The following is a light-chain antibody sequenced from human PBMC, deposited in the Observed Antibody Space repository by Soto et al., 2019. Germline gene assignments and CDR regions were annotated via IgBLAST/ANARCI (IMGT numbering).Light chain of an antibody. CDR3: QQRSNWPT. Sequence: EIALSQSPANLSLSPGERATLSFRASQSVSSYLAWYQQKPGQAPRLLIYDASNRATGIPARLSGSGSGTDFTLTISSLEPEDFAVYYCQQRSNWPTFGQGTRLEIK. J-gene: IGKJ5*01. CDR2: DAS. CDR1: QSVSSY. V-gene: IGKV3-11*01.